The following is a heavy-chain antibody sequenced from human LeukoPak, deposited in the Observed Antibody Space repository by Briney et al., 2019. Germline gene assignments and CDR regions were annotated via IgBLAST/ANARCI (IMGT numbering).Heavy chain of an antibody. CDR3: ARDHVYGGADY. D-gene: IGHD5/OR15-5a*01. CDR2: TSGDGITT. CDR1: GFTFHNYA. Sequence: GGSLKLSCAASGFTFHNYAIHWVRQAPGKGLEWVSLTSGDGITTYFADSVKGRFTISRDNSKSSLFLQMNSLRTEDTALYYCARDHVYGGADYWGQGTLVTVSS. V-gene: IGHV3-43*02. J-gene: IGHJ4*02.